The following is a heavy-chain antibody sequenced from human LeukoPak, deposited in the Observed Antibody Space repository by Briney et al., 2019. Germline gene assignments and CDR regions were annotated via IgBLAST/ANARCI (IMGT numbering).Heavy chain of an antibody. CDR3: TRYSGRTDY. J-gene: IGHJ4*02. D-gene: IGHD5-18*01. V-gene: IGHV3-49*03. CDR1: GFTFDTYA. CDR2: IRSKTFGGTT. Sequence: GGSLRLSCTSSGFTFDTYAVSWFRQAPGKGLEWVAFIRSKTFGGTTEYAASVEGRFTISRDDSKSIAYLQMNSLKTEDTAVYYCTRYSGRTDYWGQGTLVTVSS.